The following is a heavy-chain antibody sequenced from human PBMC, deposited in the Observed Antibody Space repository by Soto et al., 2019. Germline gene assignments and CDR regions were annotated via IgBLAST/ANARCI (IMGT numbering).Heavy chain of an antibody. CDR3: ARPRGGSVYYFDY. J-gene: IGHJ4*02. D-gene: IGHD3-16*01. CDR1: GFTFSSYG. Sequence: GGSLRLSCAASGFTFSSYGMHWVRQAPGKGLEWVAVIWYDGSNKYYADSVKGRFTISRDNSKNTLYLQMNSLRAEDTAVYYCARPRGGSVYYFDYWGQGTLVTVSS. CDR2: IWYDGSNK. V-gene: IGHV3-33*01.